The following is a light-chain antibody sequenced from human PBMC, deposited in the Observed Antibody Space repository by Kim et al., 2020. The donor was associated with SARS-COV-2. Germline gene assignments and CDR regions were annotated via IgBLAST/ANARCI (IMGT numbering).Light chain of an antibody. J-gene: IGLJ2*01. Sequence: SSELTQDPAVSVALGQTVRITCQGDSLRSYYATWYQQKSGQAPVLVFYGKNNRPSGIPDRFSGSKSGTSASLAITGLQAEDEADYYCQSYDSSLSGHVVFGGGTQLTVL. CDR3: QSYDSSLSGHVV. CDR2: GKN. V-gene: IGLV3-19*01. CDR1: SLRSYY.